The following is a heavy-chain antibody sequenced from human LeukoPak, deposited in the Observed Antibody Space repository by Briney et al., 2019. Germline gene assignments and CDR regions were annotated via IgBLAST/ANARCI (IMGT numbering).Heavy chain of an antibody. D-gene: IGHD5-24*01. CDR1: GHTFSDYY. CDR2: INPNSGGT. CDR3: ARDPSSRGNFDH. J-gene: IGHJ4*02. Sequence: ASVKVSCKASGHTFSDYYMHWVRQAPGQGPEWMGWINPNSGGTNYAQKFQGRVTMTRDTSINTAYVEVGRLRSDDTAVYYCARDPSSRGNFDHWGQGTLVTVSS. V-gene: IGHV1-2*02.